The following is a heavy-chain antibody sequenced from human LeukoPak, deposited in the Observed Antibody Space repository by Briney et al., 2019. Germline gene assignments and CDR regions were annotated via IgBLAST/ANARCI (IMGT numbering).Heavy chain of an antibody. CDR2: IRYDGTNK. D-gene: IGHD5-12*01. J-gene: IGHJ4*02. CDR1: GFTFSSYG. CDR3: ARGPSGYHNT. V-gene: IGHV3-30*02. Sequence: GGSLRLSCAASGFTFSSYGMHWVRQAPGKGLEWVTFIRYDGTNKYYADSVKGRFAISRDNSKNTLYLQMNSLRAEDTAVYYCARGPSGYHNTGGQGTLVTVSS.